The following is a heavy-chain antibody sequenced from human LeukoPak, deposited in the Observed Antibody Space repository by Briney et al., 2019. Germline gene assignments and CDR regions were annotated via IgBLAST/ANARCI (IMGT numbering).Heavy chain of an antibody. CDR2: ISSSSSYI. J-gene: IGHJ3*02. CDR1: GFTFSSYS. CDR3: ARDIRLELRLGHDAFDI. Sequence: GGSLRLSCAASGFTFSSYSMNWVRQAPGKGLEWVSSISSSSSYIYYADSVKGRFNISRDNAKNSLYLQMNSLRAEDTAVYYCARDIRLELRLGHDAFDIWGQGTMVTVSS. V-gene: IGHV3-21*01. D-gene: IGHD1-7*01.